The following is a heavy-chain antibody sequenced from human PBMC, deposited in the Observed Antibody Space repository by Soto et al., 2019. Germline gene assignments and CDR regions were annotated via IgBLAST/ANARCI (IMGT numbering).Heavy chain of an antibody. CDR1: GYTFTSYY. CDR3: AREYCSGGSCFYYFDY. J-gene: IGHJ4*02. CDR2: INPSGGNT. D-gene: IGHD2-15*01. Sequence: ASVKVSCKASGYTFTSYYMHWVRQAPGQGLEWMGIINPSGGNTTYAQKFQGRVTMTRDTSTGTVYMDVSSLRSEDTAVYYCAREYCSGGSCFYYFDYWGQGTPVTVSS. V-gene: IGHV1-46*01.